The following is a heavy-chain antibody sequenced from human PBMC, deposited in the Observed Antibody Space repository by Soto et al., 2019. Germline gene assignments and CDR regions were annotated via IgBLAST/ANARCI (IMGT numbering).Heavy chain of an antibody. V-gene: IGHV3-23*01. CDR2: ISGSGIST. Sequence: PGGSLRLSCAASGFTFSSYAMSWVRQAPGKGLEWVSAISGSGISTYYADSVKGRFTISRDNSKNTLYLQMNSLRAEDTAIYYCARVNGGDGYYRGRLDYWGQGNQVTVSS. CDR1: GFTFSSYA. CDR3: ARVNGGDGYYRGRLDY. J-gene: IGHJ4*02. D-gene: IGHD3-16*01.